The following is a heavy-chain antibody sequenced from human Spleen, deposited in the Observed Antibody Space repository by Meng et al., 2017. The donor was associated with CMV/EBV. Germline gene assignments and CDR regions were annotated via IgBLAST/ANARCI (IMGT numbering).Heavy chain of an antibody. CDR1: GYTFTSYD. J-gene: IGHJ5*01. CDR3: ARGPQVGFDS. V-gene: IGHV1-8*01. Sequence: SCKASGYTFTSYDINRVRQATGQGLEWMGWMNPNSGNTGYAQKFQGRVTMTRSTSISTAYMELSSLRSEDTAVYYCARGPQVGFDSWGQGTLVTVSS. D-gene: IGHD1-26*01. CDR2: MNPNSGNT.